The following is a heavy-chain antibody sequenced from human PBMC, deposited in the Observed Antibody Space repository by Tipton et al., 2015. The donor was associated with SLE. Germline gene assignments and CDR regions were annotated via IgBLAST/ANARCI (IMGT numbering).Heavy chain of an antibody. V-gene: IGHV3-7*05. CDR1: GGSFSGYY. J-gene: IGHJ3*02. Sequence: TLSLTCAVYGGSFSGYYWSWVRQAPGKGLESVANINQDGSETDYVDSVKGRITISRDNAKNSLYLQMNSLRADDTAVYYCARDSGGFGDFEDAFDIWGQGTMVTVSS. CDR3: ARDSGGFGDFEDAFDI. CDR2: INQDGSET. D-gene: IGHD3-10*01.